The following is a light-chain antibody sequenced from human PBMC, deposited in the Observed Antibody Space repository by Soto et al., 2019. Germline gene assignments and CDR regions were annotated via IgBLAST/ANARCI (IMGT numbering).Light chain of an antibody. V-gene: IGKV3D-15*01. CDR1: QSVSNN. Sequence: EIVMTQSPGTLSLSPGERATLSCRASQSVSNNYLAWYQQKPGQAPRLLIYGASSRATGIPGRFSGSGSGTDFTLTISSLQSEDFAVYYCQQYNNWPWTFGQGTKV. CDR2: GAS. CDR3: QQYNNWPWT. J-gene: IGKJ1*01.